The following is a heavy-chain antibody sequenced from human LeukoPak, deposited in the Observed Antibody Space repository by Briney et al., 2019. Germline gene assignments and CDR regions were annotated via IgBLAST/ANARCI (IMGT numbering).Heavy chain of an antibody. V-gene: IGHV4-30-2*01. J-gene: IGHJ4*02. Sequence: SQTLSLTCTVSGDSISSGAYYWSWIRQPPGKGLEWIGYFYGSGSASYNPSLKSRVTISVDRSNNQFSLKMSSVTAADTAVYYCVRDVSQRRHFDYWGQGTLVTVSP. CDR1: GDSISSGAYY. CDR2: FYGSGSA. D-gene: IGHD1-1*01. CDR3: VRDVSQRRHFDY.